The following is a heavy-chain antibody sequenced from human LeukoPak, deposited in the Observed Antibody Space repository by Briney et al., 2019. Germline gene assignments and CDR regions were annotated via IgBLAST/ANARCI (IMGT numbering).Heavy chain of an antibody. CDR3: ARVLFYSSGNKSNRVDY. D-gene: IGHD6-19*01. J-gene: IGHJ4*02. CDR2: IIPIFGTA. CDR1: GGTFSSYA. Sequence: SVKVSCKASGGTFSSYAISWVRQAPGQGLEWMGGIIPIFGTANYAQKFQGRVTMTRDTSIRTAYMELSRLRSDDTAVYYCARVLFYSSGNKSNRVDYWGQGTLVTVSS. V-gene: IGHV1-69*05.